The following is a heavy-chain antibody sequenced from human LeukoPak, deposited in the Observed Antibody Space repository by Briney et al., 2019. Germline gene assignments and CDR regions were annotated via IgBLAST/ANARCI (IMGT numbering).Heavy chain of an antibody. CDR1: GFTFSTYG. D-gene: IGHD3-10*01. V-gene: IGHV3-30*02. Sequence: GGPLRLSCAASGFTFSTYGIHWVRQAPGKGLEWVAFVQNDESSKYYADSVKGRFTISRDNSKNTVYLQMSSLRVEDTAVFYCAKELSGLVIGGEIWFDPGGQGTLVTVTS. CDR3: AKELSGLVIGGEIWFDP. CDR2: VQNDESSK. J-gene: IGHJ5*02.